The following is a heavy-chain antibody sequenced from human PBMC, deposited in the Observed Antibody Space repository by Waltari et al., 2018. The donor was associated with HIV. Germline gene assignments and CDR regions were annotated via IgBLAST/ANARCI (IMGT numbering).Heavy chain of an antibody. CDR1: GYTFTYYD. CDR2: MNPHSGNT. CDR3: ARKGHDYDTSGYYPFGY. J-gene: IGHJ4*02. V-gene: IGHV1-8*01. Sequence: QVQLVQSGAEVKKPGASVKVSCKASGYTFTYYDINWVRQATGQGLEWMGWMNPHSGNTDYAQKFQGRITMTRDTSLSTAYLELDSLTSEDTVVYYCARKGHDYDTSGYYPFGYWGQGTLVTVSS. D-gene: IGHD3-22*01.